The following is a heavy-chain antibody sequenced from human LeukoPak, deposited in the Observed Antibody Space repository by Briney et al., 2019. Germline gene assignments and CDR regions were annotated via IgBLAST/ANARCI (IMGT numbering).Heavy chain of an antibody. CDR1: GFAFGKYC. V-gene: IGHV3-7*03. Sequence: PGGTLRLSCGAPGFAFGKYCMSWVRQAPGKGLEWVANIKLDGSEKNYVDSVKGRFTISRDNTKNSLYLQMNSLRAEDTAVFYCARDQYDTWSRRGNFDSWGQGTLVIVSS. CDR2: IKLDGSEK. D-gene: IGHD3-3*01. J-gene: IGHJ4*02. CDR3: ARDQYDTWSRRGNFDS.